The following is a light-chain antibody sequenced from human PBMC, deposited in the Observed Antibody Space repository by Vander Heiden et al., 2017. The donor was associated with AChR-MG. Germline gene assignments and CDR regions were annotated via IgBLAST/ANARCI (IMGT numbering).Light chain of an antibody. Sequence: EIVLTQSPGTLSLSPGERATLSCRASQTIDATYFAWYQQKPGQAPRLLIFETSSRATGVPDRFSGGGPGTDFTLTISRLEPEDFAVYFCQQYGGSPKYTFGQGTKLEIK. CDR1: QTIDATY. V-gene: IGKV3-20*01. J-gene: IGKJ2*01. CDR3: QQYGGSPKYT. CDR2: ETS.